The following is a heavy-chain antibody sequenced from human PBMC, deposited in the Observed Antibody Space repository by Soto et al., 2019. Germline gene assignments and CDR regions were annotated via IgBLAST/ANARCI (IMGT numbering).Heavy chain of an antibody. V-gene: IGHV1-46*01. CDR2: INPSGGST. D-gene: IGHD3-22*01. CDR3: ARVHAYYYDSSGYSLVPNWYFDL. Sequence: ASVKVSCKASGYTFTSYYMHWVRQAPGQGLEWMGIINPSGGSTSYAQKFQGRVTMTRDTSTSTVYMELSSLRSEDTAVYYCARVHAYYYDSSGYSLVPNWYFDLWGRGTLVTVSS. CDR1: GYTFTSYY. J-gene: IGHJ2*01.